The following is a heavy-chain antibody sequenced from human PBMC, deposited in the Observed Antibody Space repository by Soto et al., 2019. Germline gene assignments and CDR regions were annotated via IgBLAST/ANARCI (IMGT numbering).Heavy chain of an antibody. Sequence: PSETLSLTCTVSGGSINNFYGNWIRQPPGKGLEWIGHIRHTGTTNYNPSLKSRVTISMDSSKNQFSLRLSFVTAADTAVYYCAGGDGYRISDYWGQGTLVTVS. CDR2: IRHTGTT. D-gene: IGHD2-21*01. J-gene: IGHJ4*02. CDR1: GGSINNFY. V-gene: IGHV4-59*01. CDR3: AGGDGYRISDY.